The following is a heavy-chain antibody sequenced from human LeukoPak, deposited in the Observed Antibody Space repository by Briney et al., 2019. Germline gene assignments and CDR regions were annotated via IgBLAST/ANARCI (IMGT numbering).Heavy chain of an antibody. CDR1: GFTFSSYA. V-gene: IGHV3-23*01. CDR2: ISGSGGST. Sequence: GGSLRLSCAASGFTFSSYAMSWVRQAPGKGLEWVSAISGSGGSTYYADSVKGRFTISRDNSKNTLYLQMNSLRAEDTAVYYCSRGLVGYYHDSSTYPDSWGQGTLVTVSS. D-gene: IGHD3-22*01. CDR3: SRGLVGYYHDSSTYPDS. J-gene: IGHJ4*02.